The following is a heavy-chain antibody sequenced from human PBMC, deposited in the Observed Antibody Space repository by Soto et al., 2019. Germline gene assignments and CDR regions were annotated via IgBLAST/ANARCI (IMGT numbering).Heavy chain of an antibody. J-gene: IGHJ5*02. CDR1: GXXXXXFD. D-gene: IGHD3-10*01. Sequence: GLVQPGGSLRLSCAGSGXXXXXFDIHWVRQAXXXXXXXXXGIGTQSKTFYAASVQGRFTISRQNAKNSVYLQMNSLRAGDTAFYYCARGRSFSYDSTPPPMFDPWGQGTLVTVSS. CDR2: IGTQSKT. CDR3: ARGRSFSYDSTPPPMFDP. V-gene: IGHV3-13*01.